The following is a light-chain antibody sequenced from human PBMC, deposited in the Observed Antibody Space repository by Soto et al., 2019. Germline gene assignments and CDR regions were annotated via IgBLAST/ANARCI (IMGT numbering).Light chain of an antibody. J-gene: IGKJ2*01. CDR3: QQYNAWPYT. V-gene: IGKV3-15*01. CDR2: GAS. Sequence: THSRGTVSVSYRERAAFSCRASQNIATNLAWYQQKPGQAPSLLIYGASNRATGIPARFSAGGSGTEFTLTISCLDSEDFAVYYCQQYNAWPYTFGQGTKVDIK. CDR1: QNIATN.